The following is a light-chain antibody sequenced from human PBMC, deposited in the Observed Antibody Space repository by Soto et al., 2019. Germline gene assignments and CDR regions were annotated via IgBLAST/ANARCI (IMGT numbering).Light chain of an antibody. Sequence: IVITQSPATLSVSQGGRATLSCRASQSISDTLAWYQQKPGQAPRLLIYGASNRATGIPDRFSGSGSGTDFTLTISRLEPEDFAVYYCEQYGTSPWTFGQGTKVDI. V-gene: IGKV3-20*01. CDR1: QSISDT. CDR2: GAS. CDR3: EQYGTSPWT. J-gene: IGKJ1*01.